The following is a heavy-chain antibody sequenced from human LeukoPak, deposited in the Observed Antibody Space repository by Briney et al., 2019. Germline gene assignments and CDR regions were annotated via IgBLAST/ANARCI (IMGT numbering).Heavy chain of an antibody. Sequence: GGSLRLSCAASGFTFSSYSMNWVRQAPGKGLEWVSYISSSSSTIYYADSVKGRFTISRDNSKNTLYLQMNSLRAEDTAVYYCAKDLIVGAIPGVAFDIWGQGTMVTVSS. J-gene: IGHJ3*02. CDR2: ISSSSSTI. CDR3: AKDLIVGAIPGVAFDI. D-gene: IGHD1-26*01. CDR1: GFTFSSYS. V-gene: IGHV3-48*01.